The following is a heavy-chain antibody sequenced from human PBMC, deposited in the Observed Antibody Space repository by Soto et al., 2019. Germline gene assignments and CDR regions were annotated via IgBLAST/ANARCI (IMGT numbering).Heavy chain of an antibody. D-gene: IGHD3-3*01. CDR3: ARDHGPFWSGYSYYFDY. V-gene: IGHV3-48*01. J-gene: IGHJ4*02. Sequence: EVQLVESGGGLVQPGGSLRLSCAASGFTFSSYSMNWVRQAPGKGLEWVSYISSSSSTIYYADSVKGRFTISRDNAKNSLYLQMNSLRAEDTAVYYCARDHGPFWSGYSYYFDYWGQGTLVTVSS. CDR2: ISSSSSTI. CDR1: GFTFSSYS.